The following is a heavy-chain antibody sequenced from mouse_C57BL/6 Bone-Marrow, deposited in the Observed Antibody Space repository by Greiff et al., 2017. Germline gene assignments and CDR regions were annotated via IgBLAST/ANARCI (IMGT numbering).Heavy chain of an antibody. CDR3: ARLGKGAYFDY. J-gene: IGHJ2*01. CDR1: GYAFSSSW. Sequence: VQGVESGPELVKPGASVKISCKASGYAFSSSWMNWVKQRPGKGLEWIGRIYPGDGDTNYNGKFKGKATLTADKSSSTAYMQLSSLTSEDSAVYFCARLGKGAYFDYWGQGTTLTVSS. V-gene: IGHV1-82*01. CDR2: IYPGDGDT.